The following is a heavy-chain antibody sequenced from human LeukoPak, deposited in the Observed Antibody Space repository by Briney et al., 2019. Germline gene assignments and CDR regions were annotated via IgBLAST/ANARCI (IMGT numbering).Heavy chain of an antibody. Sequence: GGTLSLSCAASGFTFSSYSMNWVRQAPGKGLEWVSSISSSSSYIYYADSVKGRFTIARDNAKNSLYLQMNSLRAEDTALYYCAKDISYGDYYYYFDYGGQGTLVTVSA. CDR3: AKDISYGDYYYYFDY. V-gene: IGHV3-21*04. CDR2: ISSSSSYI. CDR1: GFTFSSYS. D-gene: IGHD4-17*01. J-gene: IGHJ4*02.